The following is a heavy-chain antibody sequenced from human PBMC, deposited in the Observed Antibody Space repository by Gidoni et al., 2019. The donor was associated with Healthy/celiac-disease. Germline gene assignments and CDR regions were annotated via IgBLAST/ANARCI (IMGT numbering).Heavy chain of an antibody. CDR1: GFTHRCCS. Sequence: EVQLVESGGGLGKPGRSLSCTCAAHGFTHRCCSMNWVRQAPGKGLEWVSSISSSSSYIYYADSVKGRFTITRDNAKNTLYLQMNSQRAEDTAVYYCARDPPLSGSNSPFDYWGQGTLVTVSS. D-gene: IGHD1-26*01. CDR3: ARDPPLSGSNSPFDY. CDR2: ISSSSSYI. J-gene: IGHJ4*02. V-gene: IGHV3-21*01.